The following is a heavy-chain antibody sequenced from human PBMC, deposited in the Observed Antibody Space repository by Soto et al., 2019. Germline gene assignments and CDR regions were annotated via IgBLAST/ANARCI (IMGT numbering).Heavy chain of an antibody. CDR2: VYSSGAT. Sequence: PSETLSLTCTVSGGSFSSYYWSWMRQPPGEGLEWLGYVYSSGATRCNPSLNGRVSMSVDTSKDQFSLILSSLTAADTAIYFCARFQFCSGNDCYRPFDMWGQGIMVTVSS. J-gene: IGHJ3*02. V-gene: IGHV4-59*01. CDR1: GGSFSSYY. D-gene: IGHD2-15*01. CDR3: ARFQFCSGNDCYRPFDM.